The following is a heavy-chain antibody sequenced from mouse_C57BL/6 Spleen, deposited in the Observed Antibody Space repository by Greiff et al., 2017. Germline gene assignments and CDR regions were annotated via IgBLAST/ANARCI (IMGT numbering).Heavy chain of an antibody. V-gene: IGHV1-76*01. J-gene: IGHJ3*01. Sequence: QVHVKQSGAELVRPGASVKLSCKASGYTFTDYYINWVKQRPGQGLEWIARIYPGSGNTYYNEKFKGKATLTADKSSSTAYMQLSSLTSEDSAVFVCAWGAYDYDGGFAYWGQGTLVTVSA. D-gene: IGHD2-4*01. CDR3: AWGAYDYDGGFAY. CDR2: IYPGSGNT. CDR1: GYTFTDYY.